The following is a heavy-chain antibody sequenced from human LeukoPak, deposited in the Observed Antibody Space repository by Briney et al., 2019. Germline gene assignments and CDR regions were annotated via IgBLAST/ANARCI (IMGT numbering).Heavy chain of an antibody. CDR3: AKDPPTYYDFWSGYSDY. CDR1: GFTFSSYA. J-gene: IGHJ4*02. D-gene: IGHD3-3*01. Sequence: GGSLRLSCAASGFTFSSYAMSWVRQAPGKGLEWVSAISGSGGSTYYADSVKGRFTISRDNSKNTLYLQMNSLRAEDTAVYYCAKDPPTYYDFWSGYSDYWGQGTLVTVSS. V-gene: IGHV3-23*01. CDR2: ISGSGGST.